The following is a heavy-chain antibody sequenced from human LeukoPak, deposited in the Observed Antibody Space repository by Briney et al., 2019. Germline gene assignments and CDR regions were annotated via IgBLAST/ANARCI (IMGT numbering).Heavy chain of an antibody. CDR3: ARTDSNIAARRIGFDY. D-gene: IGHD6-6*01. CDR2: ISTRDNTI. CDR1: GFTFSDYY. V-gene: IGHV3-11*04. J-gene: IGHJ4*02. Sequence: GGSLRLSCTASGFTFSDYYMSWIRQTPGKGLKWLSYISTRDNTIQYADSVKGRFTTSRDNAKNSLYLQMNSLRAGDTALYYCARTDSNIAARRIGFDYWGQGTLVTVSS.